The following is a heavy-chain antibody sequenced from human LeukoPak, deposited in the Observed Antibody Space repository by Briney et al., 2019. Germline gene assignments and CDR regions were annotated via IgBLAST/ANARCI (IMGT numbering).Heavy chain of an antibody. V-gene: IGHV3-7*01. CDR1: GLTFINSW. CDR2: IHPNGGTK. Sequence: PGGSLRLSCAASGLTFINSWMSWVRQAPGKGLEWVANIHPNGGTKNYVDSVRGRFTISRDNAANSLYLQMNSLRAEDTAVYYCARVTMGATRHRDAFDIWGQGTMVTVSS. J-gene: IGHJ3*02. CDR3: ARVTMGATRHRDAFDI. D-gene: IGHD1-26*01.